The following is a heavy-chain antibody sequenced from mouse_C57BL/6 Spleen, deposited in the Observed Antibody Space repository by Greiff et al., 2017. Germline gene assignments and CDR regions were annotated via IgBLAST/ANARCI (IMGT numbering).Heavy chain of an antibody. CDR3: ARIYYDYDGLFDY. J-gene: IGHJ2*01. D-gene: IGHD2-4*01. V-gene: IGHV1-26*01. CDR1: GYTFTDYY. CDR2: INPNNGGT. Sequence: EVQLQQSGPELVKPGASVKISCKASGYTFTDYYMNWVKQSHGKSLEWIGDINPNNGGTSYNQKFKGKATLTVDKSSSTAYMELRSLTSEDSAVYYCARIYYDYDGLFDYWGQGTTLTVSS.